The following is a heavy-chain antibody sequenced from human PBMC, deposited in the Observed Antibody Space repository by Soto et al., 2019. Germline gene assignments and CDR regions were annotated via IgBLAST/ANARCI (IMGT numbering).Heavy chain of an antibody. V-gene: IGHV3-43*01. Sequence: GGSLRLSCAASGFTFDDYTMHWVRQAPGKGLEWVSLISWDGGSTYYADSVKGRFTISRDNSKNSLYLQMNSLRTEDTALYYCAKDIWISYGRYYYYGMDVWGQGTTVTVSS. CDR3: AKDIWISYGRYYYYGMDV. D-gene: IGHD5-18*01. CDR2: ISWDGGST. J-gene: IGHJ6*02. CDR1: GFTFDDYT.